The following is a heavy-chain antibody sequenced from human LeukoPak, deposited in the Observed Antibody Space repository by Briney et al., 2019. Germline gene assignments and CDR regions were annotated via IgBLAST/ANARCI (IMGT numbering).Heavy chain of an antibody. CDR2: ISSDGSQK. J-gene: IGHJ4*02. CDR3: ATHYYDSSGYYSPDY. Sequence: PGGSLRLSCAASGFTFSSYSMNWVRQAPGKGLAWVALISSDGSQKYYADSVKGRFTISRDNSKNTLYLQVNSLRAEDTAVYYCATHYYDSSGYYSPDYWGQGTLVTVSS. V-gene: IGHV3-30*03. CDR1: GFTFSSYS. D-gene: IGHD3-22*01.